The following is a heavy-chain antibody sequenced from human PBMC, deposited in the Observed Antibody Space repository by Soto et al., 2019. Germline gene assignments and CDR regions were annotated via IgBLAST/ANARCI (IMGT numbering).Heavy chain of an antibody. J-gene: IGHJ5*02. CDR3: ARTPMFREVIGWFDP. D-gene: IGHD3-10*01. CDR1: GDSISSGGYY. V-gene: IGHV4-31*03. Sequence: QEQLQESGPGLVKPSQTLSLTCTVSGDSISSGGYYWSWIRKHPGKGLEWIGYIHSSGSTAHNPSLVRRVTFSGDYSKKHCVLGLMSVTGADTAIYYSARTPMFREVIGWFDPWGQRALVTVSS. CDR2: IHSSGST.